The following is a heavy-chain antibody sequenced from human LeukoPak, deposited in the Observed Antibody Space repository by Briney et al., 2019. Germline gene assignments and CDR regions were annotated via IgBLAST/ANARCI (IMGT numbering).Heavy chain of an antibody. J-gene: IGHJ6*03. Sequence: GASVKVSCKASGYTFTGYYMHWVRQAPGQGLEWMGRINPNSGGTNYAQKFQGRVTMTRDTSISTAYMELSRLRSDDTAVYHCARVPSIAAAPYYMDVWGKGTTVTVSS. CDR3: ARVPSIAAAPYYMDV. D-gene: IGHD6-13*01. CDR1: GYTFTGYY. CDR2: INPNSGGT. V-gene: IGHV1-2*06.